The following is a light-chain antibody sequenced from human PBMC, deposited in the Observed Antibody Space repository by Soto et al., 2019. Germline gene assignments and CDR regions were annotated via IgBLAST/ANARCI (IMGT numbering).Light chain of an antibody. Sequence: QSVLTQPASVSGSPRQSITISCTGTSSDVGSYNLVSWYQQHPGKAPKLMIYEGSKRPSGVSNRFSGSKSGNTASLTISGLQAEDEADYYCCSYAGSNTAVFGGGTKLTVL. CDR1: SSDVGSYNL. V-gene: IGLV2-23*01. CDR3: CSYAGSNTAV. J-gene: IGLJ2*01. CDR2: EGS.